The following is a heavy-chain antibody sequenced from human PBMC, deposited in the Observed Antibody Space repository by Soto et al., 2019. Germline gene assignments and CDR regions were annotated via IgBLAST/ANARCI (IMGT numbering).Heavy chain of an antibody. Sequence: PSETLSLTCTVSGGSISSYYWSWIRQPPGKGLEWIGYIYYSGSTNHNPSLKSRVTISVDTSKNQFSLKLSSVTAADTAVYYCARAGIAAAGYYYYGMDVWGQGTTVTVSS. CDR1: GGSISSYY. D-gene: IGHD6-13*01. CDR2: IYYSGST. CDR3: ARAGIAAAGYYYYGMDV. V-gene: IGHV4-59*01. J-gene: IGHJ6*02.